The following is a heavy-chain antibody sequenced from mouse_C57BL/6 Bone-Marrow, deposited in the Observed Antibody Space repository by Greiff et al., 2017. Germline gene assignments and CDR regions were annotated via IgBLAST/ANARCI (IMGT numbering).Heavy chain of an antibody. V-gene: IGHV5-4*01. J-gene: IGHJ4*01. CDR1: GFTFSSYA. CDR3: ARGRDDYWAMDY. CDR2: ISDGGSYT. Sequence: DVHLVESGGGLVKPGGSLKLSCAASGFTFSSYAMSWVRQTPEKRLEWVATISDGGSYTYYPDNVKGRFTISRDNAKNNLYLQMSHLKSEDTAMYDCARGRDDYWAMDYWGQGTSVTVSS.